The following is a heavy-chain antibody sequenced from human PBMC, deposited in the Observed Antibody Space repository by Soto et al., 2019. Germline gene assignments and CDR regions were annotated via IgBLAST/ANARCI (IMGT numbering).Heavy chain of an antibody. CDR2: ISSSSSYI. J-gene: IGHJ4*02. CDR1: GFTFSSYS. D-gene: IGHD4-4*01. CDR3: ARDKPRDDYNFDY. V-gene: IGHV3-21*01. Sequence: AGGSLRLSCAASGFTFSSYSMNWVRQAPGKGLEWVSSISSSSSYIYYADSVKGRFTISRDNAKNSLYLQMNSLRAEDTAVYYCARDKPRDDYNFDYWGQGTLVTVSS.